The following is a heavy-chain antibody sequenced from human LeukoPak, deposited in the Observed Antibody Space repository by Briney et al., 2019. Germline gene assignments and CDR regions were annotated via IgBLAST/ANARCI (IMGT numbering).Heavy chain of an antibody. J-gene: IGHJ4*02. V-gene: IGHV1-69*13. CDR1: GGTFSSYA. D-gene: IGHD6-19*01. CDR2: IIPIFGTA. Sequence: ASVKVSCKASGGTFSSYAISWVRQAPGQGLEWMGGIIPIFGTANYAQKFQGRVTITADESTSTAYMELSSLRSEDTAVYYCAREEPGSSGLPGYWGQGTLVTVSS. CDR3: AREEPGSSGLPGY.